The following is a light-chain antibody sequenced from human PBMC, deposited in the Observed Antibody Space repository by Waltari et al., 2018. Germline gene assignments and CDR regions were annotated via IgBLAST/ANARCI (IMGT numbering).Light chain of an antibody. CDR1: SSDIGYYNA. CDR3: SSYAGSNTFI. Sequence: QAAPTQPPSVSGSPGQSVTISCTGTSSDIGYYNAVSWYQQHPGKAPKLMIYEVSKRPSGVSVLFSGSKSGNTASLTISGLQAEDEADYYCSSYAGSNTFIFGAGTRLTVL. J-gene: IGLJ1*01. CDR2: EVS. V-gene: IGLV2-11*01.